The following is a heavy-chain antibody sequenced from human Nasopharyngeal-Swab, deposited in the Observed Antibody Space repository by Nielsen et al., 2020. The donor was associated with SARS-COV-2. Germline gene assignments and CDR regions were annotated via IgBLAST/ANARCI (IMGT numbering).Heavy chain of an antibody. CDR3: AREVWQRRRHPFDY. CDR1: GGSLSNYY. J-gene: IGHJ4*02. CDR2: IHYTANT. Sequence: SETLSLTCTVSGGSLSNYYWSWIRQPPGKGLEWLGYIHYTANTNYNPSLKSRLTMSVDASKNQFSLKLRSVTAADTAVYFCAREVWQRRRHPFDYWGLGTLVTVSS. V-gene: IGHV4-59*01. D-gene: IGHD3-16*01.